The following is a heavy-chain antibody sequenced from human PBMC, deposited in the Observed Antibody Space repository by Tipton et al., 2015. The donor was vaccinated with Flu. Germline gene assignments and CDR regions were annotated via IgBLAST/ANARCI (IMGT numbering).Heavy chain of an antibody. CDR1: GGSFSGYY. Sequence: TLSLTCAVYGGSFSGYYWSWIRQPPGKGLEWIGEINHSGSSNYNPSLKSRVTISVDTSKNQFSLKLSSVTAADTAVYYCARGLYGSGSYQRRYFDSWGQGTLVT. CDR2: INHSGSS. CDR3: ARGLYGSGSYQRRYFDS. D-gene: IGHD3-10*01. V-gene: IGHV4-34*01. J-gene: IGHJ4*02.